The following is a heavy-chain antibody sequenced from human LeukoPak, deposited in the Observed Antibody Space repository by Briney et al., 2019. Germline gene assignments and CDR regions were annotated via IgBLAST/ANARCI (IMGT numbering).Heavy chain of an antibody. D-gene: IGHD4-23*01. CDR2: IHYSGST. V-gene: IGHV4-59*01. CDR3: TRDVSGNVGFDY. CDR1: GGSISSYY. J-gene: IGHJ4*02. Sequence: SETLSLTCTVSGGSISSYYWNWIRQPPGKGLEWIGYIHYSGSTNCNPSLKSRVTISVDTSKNQFSLKLNSVTAADTAVYFCTRDVSGNVGFDYRGQGTLVTVSS.